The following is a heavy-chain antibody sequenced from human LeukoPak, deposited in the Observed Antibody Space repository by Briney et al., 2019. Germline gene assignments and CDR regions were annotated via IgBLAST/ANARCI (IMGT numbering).Heavy chain of an antibody. V-gene: IGHV4-61*02. CDR3: ARTVLPYAFDI. D-gene: IGHD2-8*01. J-gene: IGHJ3*02. CDR2: IYTSGST. Sequence: SETLSLTCTVSGGSISSGSYYWSWIRQPAGKGLEWIGRIYTSGSTNYNPSLKSRVTISVDTSKNQFSLKLSSVTAADTAVYYCARTVLPYAFDIWGQGTMATVSS. CDR1: GGSISSGSYY.